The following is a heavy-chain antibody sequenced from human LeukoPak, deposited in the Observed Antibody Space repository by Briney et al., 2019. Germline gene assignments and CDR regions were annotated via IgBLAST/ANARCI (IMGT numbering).Heavy chain of an antibody. CDR3: ARHKPVNYYYGMDV. J-gene: IGHJ6*02. CDR2: IYYSGST. CDR1: GGSISNSY. V-gene: IGHV4-59*08. Sequence: SETLSLTCTVSGGSISNSYWSWIRQPPGKGLDWIGYIYYSGSTNYNPSLKSRVTISVDTSKNQFSLKLSSVTAADTAVYYCARHKPVNYYYGMDVWGQGTTVTVSS.